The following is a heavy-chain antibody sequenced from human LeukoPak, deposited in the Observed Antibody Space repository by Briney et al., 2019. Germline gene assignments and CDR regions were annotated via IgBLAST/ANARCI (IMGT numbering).Heavy chain of an antibody. CDR1: GFTFSSYS. CDR2: ISGGSGSI. D-gene: IGHD3-3*02. CDR3: ARDLARGDY. Sequence: GGSLRLSCAASGFTFSSYSMNWVRQAPGKRLEWLSYISGGSGSIIHADSVRGRFTISRDDAMNSLYLQMNSLRAEDTAVYYCARDLARGDYWGQGTLVTVSS. J-gene: IGHJ4*02. V-gene: IGHV3-48*01.